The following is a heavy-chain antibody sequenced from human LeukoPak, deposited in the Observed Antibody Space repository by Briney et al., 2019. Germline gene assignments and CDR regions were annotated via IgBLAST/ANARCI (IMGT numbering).Heavy chain of an antibody. CDR3: AKDNYYGSGSYYSFLYGMDV. V-gene: IGHV3-30*18. D-gene: IGHD3-10*01. CDR2: ISYDGSNK. Sequence: GGSLRLSCAASGFTFSSYGMHWVRQAPGKGLEWVAVISYDGSNKYYADSVKGRFTISRDNSKSTLYLQMNSLRAEDTAVYYCAKDNYYGSGSYYSFLYGMDVWGKGTTVTVSS. J-gene: IGHJ6*04. CDR1: GFTFSSYG.